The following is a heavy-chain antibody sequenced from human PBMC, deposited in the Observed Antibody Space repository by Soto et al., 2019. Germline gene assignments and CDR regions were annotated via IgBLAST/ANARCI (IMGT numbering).Heavy chain of an antibody. Sequence: QVQLVQSGAEVKKPGASVKVSCKASGYTFTGYYMHWVRQAPGQGLEWMGWINPNSGGTNYAQKFQGRVTMTRNTSISTAYMELSRLRSDDTAVYYCARLGFRGDFWSGYSYYFDYWGQGTLVTVSS. CDR1: GYTFTGYY. J-gene: IGHJ4*02. V-gene: IGHV1-2*02. CDR2: INPNSGGT. D-gene: IGHD3-3*01. CDR3: ARLGFRGDFWSGYSYYFDY.